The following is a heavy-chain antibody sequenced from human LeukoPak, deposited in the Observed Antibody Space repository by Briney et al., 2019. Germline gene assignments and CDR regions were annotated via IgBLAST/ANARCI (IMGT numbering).Heavy chain of an antibody. CDR1: GFTFSSYA. CDR2: TSGSGGST. J-gene: IGHJ4*02. CDR3: AGEVYNWNYLTFDY. D-gene: IGHD1-7*01. V-gene: IGHV3-23*01. Sequence: PGGSLRLPCAASGFTFSSYAMSWVRQAPGKGLEWVSATSGSGGSTYYADSVKGRFTISRDNSKNTLYLQMNSLRAEDTAVYYCAGEVYNWNYLTFDYWGQGTLVTVSS.